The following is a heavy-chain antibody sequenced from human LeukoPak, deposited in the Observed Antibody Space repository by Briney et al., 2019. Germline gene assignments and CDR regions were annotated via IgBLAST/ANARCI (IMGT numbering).Heavy chain of an antibody. CDR3: ARGPVAPYYGMDV. J-gene: IGHJ6*02. CDR1: GFTFTIFG. CDR2: ISSSGSTI. Sequence: PGGSLRLSCAASGFTFTIFGLNWVRQAPGKGLEWVSYISSSGSTIYYADSVKGRFTISRDNAKNSLYLQMNSLRAEDTAAYYCARGPVAPYYGMDVWGQGTTVTVSS. D-gene: IGHD2-15*01. V-gene: IGHV3-48*04.